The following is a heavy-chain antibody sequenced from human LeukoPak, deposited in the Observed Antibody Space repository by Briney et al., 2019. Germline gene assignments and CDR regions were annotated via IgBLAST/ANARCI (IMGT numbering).Heavy chain of an antibody. Sequence: SETLPLTCTVSGGSISTDYWSWIRQPPGKGLEWIGYVYYIGSTNYNPSLRGRVTISVDRSRNQFSLKLSSMSAADTAVYYCARSKGSSWSYYSDYWGQGSMVTVSS. CDR2: VYYIGST. V-gene: IGHV4-59*08. CDR3: ARSKGSSWSYYSDY. CDR1: GGSISTDY. J-gene: IGHJ4*02. D-gene: IGHD6-13*01.